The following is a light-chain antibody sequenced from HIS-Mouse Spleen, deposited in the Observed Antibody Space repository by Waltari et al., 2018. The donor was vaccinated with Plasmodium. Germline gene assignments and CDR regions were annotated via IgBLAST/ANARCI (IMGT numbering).Light chain of an antibody. Sequence: QSALTQPASVSGSPGQSITIPCIATSSDVRSFNLVSWYQQQPGKAPKLLIYEGSKRPSGVSNRFSGSKSGNTASLTISGLQAEDEADYYCCSYAGSRMVFGGGTKLTVL. CDR3: CSYAGSRMV. CDR1: SSDVRSFNL. V-gene: IGLV2-23*01. CDR2: EGS. J-gene: IGLJ2*01.